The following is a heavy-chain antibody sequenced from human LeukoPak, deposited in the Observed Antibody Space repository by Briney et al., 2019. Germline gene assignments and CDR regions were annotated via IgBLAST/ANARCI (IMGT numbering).Heavy chain of an antibody. CDR1: GFTFTNYA. Sequence: PGGSLRLSCAASGFTFTNYAMHWVRQAPGKGLEWVAFIRYDGGNANYGDSVKGRFTISRDNSKNTVYLQMNSLRAEDTAVYYCAKTLYSNEFGEVFDYWGQGTLVTVSS. V-gene: IGHV3-30*02. CDR2: IRYDGGNA. J-gene: IGHJ4*02. CDR3: AKTLYSNEFGEVFDY. D-gene: IGHD2/OR15-2a*01.